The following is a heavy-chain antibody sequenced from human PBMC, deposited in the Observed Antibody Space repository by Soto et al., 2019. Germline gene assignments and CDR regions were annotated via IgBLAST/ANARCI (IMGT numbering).Heavy chain of an antibody. CDR1: GYTFTSYY. V-gene: IGHV1-46*03. D-gene: IGHD5-12*01. Sequence: ASVKFSCKASGYTFTSYYMHWVRQAPVQGLEWMGIINPSGGSTSYAQKFQGRVTMTRDTFTSTVYMELSSLRSEDTAVYYCARNSGYDSIWFDPWGQGTLVTVSS. CDR3: ARNSGYDSIWFDP. J-gene: IGHJ5*02. CDR2: INPSGGST.